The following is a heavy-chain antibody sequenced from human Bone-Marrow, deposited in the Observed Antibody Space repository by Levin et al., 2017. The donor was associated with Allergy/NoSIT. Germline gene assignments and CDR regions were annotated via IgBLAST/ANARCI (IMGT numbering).Heavy chain of an antibody. CDR1: GFTFGSYG. D-gene: IGHD1-26*01. V-gene: IGHV3-33*01. CDR2: IWYDGTNK. J-gene: IGHJ4*02. CDR3: ARGPGTPDY. Sequence: SCAASGFTFGSYGMHWVRQAPGKGLEWVAIIWYDGTNKYYAESVKGRFTVSRDNSKNTLSLQMNSLRAEDTAVYYCARGPGTPDYWGQGTLVTVSS.